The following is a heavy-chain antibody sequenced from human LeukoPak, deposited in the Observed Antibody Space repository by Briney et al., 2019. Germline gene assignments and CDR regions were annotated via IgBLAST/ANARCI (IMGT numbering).Heavy chain of an antibody. D-gene: IGHD3-22*01. J-gene: IGHJ4*02. Sequence: PGRSLRLSCAASGFTFSSYGMHWVRQAPGKELVWVAVIWYDGSNKYYADSVKGRFTIYRDNSKNTLYLQMNSLRDEDTAVYYCARDRYYDSSGYPSDWGQGTLVTVSS. CDR3: ARDRYYDSSGYPSD. CDR1: GFTFSSYG. V-gene: IGHV3-33*01. CDR2: IWYDGSNK.